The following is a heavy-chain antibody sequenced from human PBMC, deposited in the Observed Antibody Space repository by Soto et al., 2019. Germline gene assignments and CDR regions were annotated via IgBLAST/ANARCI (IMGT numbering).Heavy chain of an antibody. J-gene: IGHJ6*02. D-gene: IGHD3-10*01. CDR3: ASSSGDLDVYGMDV. Sequence: SLRLSCAASGFTFSRYAMSWVRQAPGKGLEWVSTVTGGGHTTYNADSVSGRFTISRDNSKNTLYLQMNNLRAEDTAIYYCASSSGDLDVYGMDVWGPGTTVTVSS. V-gene: IGHV3-23*01. CDR1: GFTFSRYA. CDR2: VTGGGHTT.